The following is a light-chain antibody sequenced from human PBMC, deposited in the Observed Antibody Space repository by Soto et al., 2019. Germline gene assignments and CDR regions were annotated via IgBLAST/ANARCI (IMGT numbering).Light chain of an antibody. CDR2: ATS. Sequence: DIQMTQSPSSLSASVGDRVTITCRASQPISTYLNWYQQRPGKAPKFLISATSTLQSGVPARFSGSGSGTGFTLTISTLSPEDVGTYFCQQSYTSPFTFGQGTRLEL. J-gene: IGKJ2*01. CDR3: QQSYTSPFT. V-gene: IGKV1-39*01. CDR1: QPISTY.